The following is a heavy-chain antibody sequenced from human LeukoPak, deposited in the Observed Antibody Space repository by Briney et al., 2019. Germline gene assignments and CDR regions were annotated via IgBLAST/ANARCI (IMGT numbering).Heavy chain of an antibody. Sequence: PSETLSLTCTVSGGSISSSSYYWGWIRQPPGKGLEWIGSIYYSGSTYYNPSLKSRVTISVDTSKNQFSLKLSSVTAADTAVYYCARDTTVTIPLFDYWGQGTLVTVSS. V-gene: IGHV4-39*07. CDR1: GGSISSSSYY. D-gene: IGHD4-17*01. J-gene: IGHJ4*02. CDR3: ARDTTVTIPLFDY. CDR2: IYYSGST.